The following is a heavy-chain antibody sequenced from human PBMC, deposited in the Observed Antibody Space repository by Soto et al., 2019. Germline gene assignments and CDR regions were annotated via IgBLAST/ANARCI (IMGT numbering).Heavy chain of an antibody. CDR1: GCSISSNY. D-gene: IGHD6-13*01. CDR2: VYNSGST. Sequence: XETLSLTCTVAGCSISSNYWTWIRQPPGKGLEWIGYVYNSGSTNYNPSLKSRVTISEDTSKSQFSLKVNSMTAADTAVYYCARYRREAVAGYTLDNWGQGILVTVSS. V-gene: IGHV4-59*01. J-gene: IGHJ1*01. CDR3: ARYRREAVAGYTLDN.